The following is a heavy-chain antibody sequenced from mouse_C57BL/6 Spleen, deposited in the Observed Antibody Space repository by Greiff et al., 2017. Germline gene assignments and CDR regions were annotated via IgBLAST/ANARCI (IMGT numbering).Heavy chain of an antibody. Sequence: QVQLQQPGAELVMPGASVKLSCKASGYTFTSYWMHWVKQRPGQGLEWIGEIDPSDSYTNYNQKFKGKSTLTVDKSSSTAYMQLSSLTSEDSAVYYCASRLRRRGSAFDCWGQGTTLTVSS. D-gene: IGHD2-2*01. CDR2: IDPSDSYT. CDR3: ASRLRRRGSAFDC. V-gene: IGHV1-69*01. J-gene: IGHJ2*01. CDR1: GYTFTSYW.